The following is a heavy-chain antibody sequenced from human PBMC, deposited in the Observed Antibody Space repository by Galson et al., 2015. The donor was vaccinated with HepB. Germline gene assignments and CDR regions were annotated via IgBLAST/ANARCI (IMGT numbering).Heavy chain of an antibody. CDR3: ARIVKWERMHWYFDL. CDR2: IFSNDEK. J-gene: IGHJ2*01. Sequence: PALVKPTQTLTLTCTVSGFSLSNARMGVSWIRQPPGKALEWLAHIFSNDEKSYSTSLKSRLTISKDTSKSQVVLTMTNMDPVDTATYYCARIVKWERMHWYFDLWGRGTLVTVSS. V-gene: IGHV2-26*01. CDR1: GFSLSNARMG. D-gene: IGHD1-26*01.